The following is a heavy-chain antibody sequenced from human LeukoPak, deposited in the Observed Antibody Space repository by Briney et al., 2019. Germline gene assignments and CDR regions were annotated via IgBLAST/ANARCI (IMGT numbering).Heavy chain of an antibody. CDR2: IIPIFGTA. D-gene: IGHD3-22*01. CDR3: ARRPIDSSGYYRDY. J-gene: IGHJ4*02. CDR1: GGTFSSYA. Sequence: ASVKVSCKASGGTFSSYAISWVRQAPGQGLEWMGGIIPIFGTANYAQKFQGRVTITANESTSTAYIELSSLRSEDTAVYYCARRPIDSSGYYRDYWGQGTLVTVSS. V-gene: IGHV1-69*13.